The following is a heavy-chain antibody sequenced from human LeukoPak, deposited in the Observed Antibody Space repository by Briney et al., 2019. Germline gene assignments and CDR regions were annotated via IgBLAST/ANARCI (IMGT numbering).Heavy chain of an antibody. CDR2: ISSSGSTI. D-gene: IGHD5-12*01. V-gene: IGHV3-48*03. CDR3: ARIGYDYYFDY. CDR1: GFTFSSYE. Sequence: GGSLRLSCAASGFTFSSYEMNWVRQAPGKGLEWVSYISSSGSTIYYADSVKGRFTISRDNAKNSLYLQMNSLRAEDTAVYYCARIGYDYYFDYWGQGTLVTVSS. J-gene: IGHJ4*02.